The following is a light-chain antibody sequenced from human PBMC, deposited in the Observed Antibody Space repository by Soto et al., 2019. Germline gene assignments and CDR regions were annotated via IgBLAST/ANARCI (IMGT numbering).Light chain of an antibody. V-gene: IGKV3-20*01. Sequence: IVLTHSPGTLSLSPVERSTLSCRASQTVTRSYLAWYQQKPGQAPRLLIYGASNRATGIPDRFSGSGSGTDFTLTISRLEPEDFAVYYCQQYGSSPPGTFGQGTKVDIK. CDR1: QTVTRSY. J-gene: IGKJ1*01. CDR2: GAS. CDR3: QQYGSSPPGT.